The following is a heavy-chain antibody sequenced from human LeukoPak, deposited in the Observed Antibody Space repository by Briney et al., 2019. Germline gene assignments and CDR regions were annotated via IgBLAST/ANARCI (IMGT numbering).Heavy chain of an antibody. CDR3: AGAKGGDYHWWFDP. Sequence: GESLKISCEDSGYFFTNYWVGWVRQMPGKGLEWMGIIYPDDSNTRYSPSFQGQVTISADKSIGAAYLHWSSLKASDTAVYYCAGAKGGDYHWWFDPWGQGTLVTVSS. V-gene: IGHV5-51*01. D-gene: IGHD2-21*01. CDR1: GYFFTNYW. CDR2: IYPDDSNT. J-gene: IGHJ5*02.